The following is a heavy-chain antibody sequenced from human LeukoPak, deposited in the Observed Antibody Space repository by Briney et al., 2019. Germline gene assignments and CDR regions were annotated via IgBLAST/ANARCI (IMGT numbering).Heavy chain of an antibody. CDR2: ISYDGSNK. Sequence: PGRSLRLSCAASGFTFSSYAMHWVRQAPGKGLEWVAVISYDGSNKYYADSVKGRFTISRDNSKNTLYLQMNSLRAEDTAVYYCAGYYDSSGLDYWGQGTLVTVSS. CDR3: AGYYDSSGLDY. CDR1: GFTFSSYA. V-gene: IGHV3-30-3*01. D-gene: IGHD3-22*01. J-gene: IGHJ4*02.